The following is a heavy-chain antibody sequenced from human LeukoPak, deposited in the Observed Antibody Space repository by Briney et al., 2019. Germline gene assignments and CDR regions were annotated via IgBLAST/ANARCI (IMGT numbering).Heavy chain of an antibody. J-gene: IGHJ4*02. Sequence: PGGSLRLSCAASGFTFSNYAMSWVRQAPGKGLEWVAFIRYDGSNKYYADSVKGRFTISRDNSKNTLYLQMNSLRAEDTAVYYCAKGLRWRTQIDYWGQGTLVTVSS. CDR3: AKGLRWRTQIDY. D-gene: IGHD4-23*01. V-gene: IGHV3-30*02. CDR1: GFTFSNYA. CDR2: IRYDGSNK.